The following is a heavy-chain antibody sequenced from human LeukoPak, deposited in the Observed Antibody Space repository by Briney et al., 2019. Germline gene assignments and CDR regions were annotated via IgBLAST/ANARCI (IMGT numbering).Heavy chain of an antibody. CDR1: GGSISSYY. Sequence: PSETLSLTCTVSGGSISSYYWSWIRQPPGKGLEWIGYIYYSGSTNYNPSLKSRVTISVDTSKNQFSLKLSSVTAADTAVYYCARGRPGDYFDYWGQGTLVTVSS. D-gene: IGHD6-25*01. CDR3: ARGRPGDYFDY. J-gene: IGHJ4*02. V-gene: IGHV4-59*01. CDR2: IYYSGST.